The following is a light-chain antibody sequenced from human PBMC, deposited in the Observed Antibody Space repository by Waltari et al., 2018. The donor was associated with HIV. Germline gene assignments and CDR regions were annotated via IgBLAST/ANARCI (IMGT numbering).Light chain of an antibody. CDR1: RSNIGAGYD. V-gene: IGLV1-40*01. CDR2: GNS. CDR3: QSYDSSLSASV. J-gene: IGLJ2*01. Sequence: QSVLTQPPSVSGAPGQRVTISCTGSRSNIGAGYDVHWYQQLPGTAPKLPSYGNSNRPTGGPDRFSGSKSGTSASLAITGLQAEDEADYYCQSYDSSLSASVFGEGTKLTVL.